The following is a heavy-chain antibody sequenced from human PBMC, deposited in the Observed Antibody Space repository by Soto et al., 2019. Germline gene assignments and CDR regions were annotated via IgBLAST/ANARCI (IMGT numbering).Heavy chain of an antibody. D-gene: IGHD3-22*01. CDR3: ARVWLSSRGYYYGMDV. CDR2: IIPIFGTA. J-gene: IGHJ6*02. Sequence: ASVKVSCKASGGTFSSYAISWVRQAPGQWLEWMGGIIPIFGTANYAQKFQGRVTITADESTSTAYMELSSLRSEDTAVYYCARVWLSSRGYYYGMDVWGQGTTVTVSS. CDR1: GGTFSSYA. V-gene: IGHV1-69*13.